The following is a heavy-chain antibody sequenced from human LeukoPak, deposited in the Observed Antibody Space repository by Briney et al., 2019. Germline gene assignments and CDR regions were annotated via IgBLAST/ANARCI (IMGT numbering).Heavy chain of an antibody. CDR3: ARRRSYGYYFDY. CDR2: ISGSGGST. Sequence: GGSLRLSCAASGFTFSSYAMSWVRQAPGKGLEWVSAISGSGGSTYYADSVKGRFTISRDNSKNTLYLQMNSLRAEDTAVYYCARRRSYGYYFDYWGQGTLVTVSS. J-gene: IGHJ4*02. CDR1: GFTFSSYA. V-gene: IGHV3-23*01. D-gene: IGHD1-26*01.